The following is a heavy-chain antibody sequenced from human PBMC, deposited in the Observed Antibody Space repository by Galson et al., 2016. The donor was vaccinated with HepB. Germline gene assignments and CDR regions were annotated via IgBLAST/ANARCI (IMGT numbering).Heavy chain of an antibody. V-gene: IGHV3-30*18. Sequence: LRLSCAASGFTFSSFGMHWVRQAPGKGLEWVAVISYDGNNQFYADSVRGRFTISRDNFKNTLYLQMTSLRTEDTAVYYCAKPTAPANYFYGMDVWGKGTTVTVSS. J-gene: IGHJ6*04. CDR2: ISYDGNNQ. D-gene: IGHD6-13*01. CDR1: GFTFSSFG. CDR3: AKPTAPANYFYGMDV.